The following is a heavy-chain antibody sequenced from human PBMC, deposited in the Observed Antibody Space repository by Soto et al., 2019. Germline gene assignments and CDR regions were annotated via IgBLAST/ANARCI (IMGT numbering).Heavy chain of an antibody. CDR2: IYYSGST. Sequence: QVQLQESGPGLVKPSQTLSLTCTVSGGSISSGGYYWSWIPQHPGKGLEGIGYIYYSGSTYYNPSLKSRVTISVDTSKNQFSLKLSSVTAADTAVYYCATLTMVRGALWYYYGMDVWGQGTTVTVSS. CDR3: ATLTMVRGALWYYYGMDV. CDR1: GGSISSGGYY. J-gene: IGHJ6*02. V-gene: IGHV4-31*03. D-gene: IGHD3-10*01.